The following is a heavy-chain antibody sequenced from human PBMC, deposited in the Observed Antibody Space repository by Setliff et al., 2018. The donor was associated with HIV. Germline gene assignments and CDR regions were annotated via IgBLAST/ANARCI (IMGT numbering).Heavy chain of an antibody. J-gene: IGHJ5*02. CDR3: ARDRSSGWSKDWFDT. Sequence: SETLSLTCTVSGGSISSYYWSWIRQPAGKGLEWIGHIYISGSTNYNPSFNSRVTISVDTAKNQFSLRLTSVTAADTAMYHCARDRSSGWSKDWFDTWGQGILVTVSS. CDR2: IYISGST. D-gene: IGHD6-19*01. CDR1: GGSISSYY. V-gene: IGHV4-4*07.